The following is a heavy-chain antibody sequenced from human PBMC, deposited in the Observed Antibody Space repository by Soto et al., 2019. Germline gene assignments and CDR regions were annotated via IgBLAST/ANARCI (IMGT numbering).Heavy chain of an antibody. V-gene: IGHV3-30-3*01. Sequence: PGGSLRLSCAASGFTFSTYAFHWVRQAPGKGLEWVALISFDGSNKYYADSVKGRFTISRDNSKNTLHLQMNSLRAEDTAVYYCARDLHPNAYDSSGYYVGHFDYRGQGTLGTVSS. CDR1: GFTFSTYA. D-gene: IGHD3-22*01. J-gene: IGHJ4*02. CDR2: ISFDGSNK. CDR3: ARDLHPNAYDSSGYYVGHFDY.